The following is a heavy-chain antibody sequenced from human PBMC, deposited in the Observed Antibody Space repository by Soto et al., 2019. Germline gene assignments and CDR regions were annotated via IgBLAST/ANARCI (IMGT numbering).Heavy chain of an antibody. CDR2: INHSGST. J-gene: IGHJ4*02. D-gene: IGHD3-9*01. CDR1: GGSFSGYC. V-gene: IGHV4-34*01. Sequence: QVQLQQWGAGLLKPSETLSLTCAVYGGSFSGYCWTWIRQPPGTGLEWIGEINHSGSTNYNPAIKSQVTISVDTSKNQFSLKLTSVTAAATAVYYCARDKMTGLFDYWGQGTMVTVYS. CDR3: ARDKMTGLFDY.